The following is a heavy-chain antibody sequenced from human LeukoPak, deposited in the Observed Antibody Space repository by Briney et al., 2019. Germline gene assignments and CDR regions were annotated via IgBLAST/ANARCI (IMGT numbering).Heavy chain of an antibody. D-gene: IGHD6-6*01. CDR3: ARGGLYSSSSTEYFQH. J-gene: IGHJ1*01. V-gene: IGHV1-69*13. Sequence: SVKVSCKASGGTFSSYAISWVRQAPGQGLEWMGGIIPIFGTANYAQKFQGRVTITADESTSTAYMELSSLRSEDTAVYYCARGGLYSSSSTEYFQHWGQGTLVTVSP. CDR1: GGTFSSYA. CDR2: IIPIFGTA.